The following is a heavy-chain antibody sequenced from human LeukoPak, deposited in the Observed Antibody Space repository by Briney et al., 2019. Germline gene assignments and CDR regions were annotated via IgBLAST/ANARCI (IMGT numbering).Heavy chain of an antibody. CDR2: IKPDGSEK. CDR3: ARVLRVQGVNRFDP. D-gene: IGHD3-10*01. CDR1: GFTFSDYW. Sequence: GGSLRLSCAASGFTFSDYWMTWVRQAPGKGLEWVANIKPDGSEKYYVDSVKGRFTISRDNAKNSLYLQMNSLRDEDTAVYYCARVLRVQGVNRFDPWGQGTLVTVSS. J-gene: IGHJ5*02. V-gene: IGHV3-7*01.